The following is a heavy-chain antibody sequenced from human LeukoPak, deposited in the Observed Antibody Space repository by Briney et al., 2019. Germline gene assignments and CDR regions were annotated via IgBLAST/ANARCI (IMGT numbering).Heavy chain of an antibody. Sequence: GGSLRLSCAASGFTFSSYWMNWVRQAPGKGLEWVSSISSSSSYIYYADSVKGRFTISRDNAKNSLYLQMNSLRAEDTAVYYCARVAGIAVAGTIWNWFDPWGQGTLVTVSS. CDR1: GFTFSSYW. V-gene: IGHV3-21*01. CDR3: ARVAGIAVAGTIWNWFDP. D-gene: IGHD6-19*01. CDR2: ISSSSSYI. J-gene: IGHJ5*02.